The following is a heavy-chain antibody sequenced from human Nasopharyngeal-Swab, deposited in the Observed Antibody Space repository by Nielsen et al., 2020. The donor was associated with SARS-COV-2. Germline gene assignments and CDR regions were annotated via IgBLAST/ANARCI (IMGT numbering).Heavy chain of an antibody. CDR2: INPSGGST. CDR1: GYTFTSYY. J-gene: IGHJ4*02. CDR3: ARGFSVVATSNYFDY. Sequence: SVKVSCKASGYTFTSYYMHWVRQAPGQGLEWMGIINPSGGSTSYAQKFQGRVTMTRDTSTSTVYMELSSLRSEDTAVYYCARGFSVVATSNYFDYWGQGTLVTVSS. D-gene: IGHD5-12*01. V-gene: IGHV1-46*01.